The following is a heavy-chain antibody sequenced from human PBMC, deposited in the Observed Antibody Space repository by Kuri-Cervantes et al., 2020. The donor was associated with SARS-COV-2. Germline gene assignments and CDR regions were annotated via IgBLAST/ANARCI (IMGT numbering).Heavy chain of an antibody. J-gene: IGHJ4*02. V-gene: IGHV4-59*08. CDR2: IYYSGST. Sequence: GSLRLSCIVSSGSITSYYLTWIRQPPGKGLEWIGYIYYSGSTNYNPSLKSRVTISVDTSKNQFSLKLSSVTAADTAVYYCANYDYSTLYFDYWGQGTLVTVSS. D-gene: IGHD4-11*01. CDR3: ANYDYSTLYFDY. CDR1: SGSITSYY.